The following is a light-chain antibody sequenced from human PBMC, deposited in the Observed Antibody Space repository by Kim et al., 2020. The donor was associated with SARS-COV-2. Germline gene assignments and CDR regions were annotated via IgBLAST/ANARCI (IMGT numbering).Light chain of an antibody. Sequence: SSELTQDPAVSVALGQTVRITCQGDSLRSYYASWYQQKPGQAPVLVIYGKNNRPSGIPDRFSGSSSGNTASLTITGAQAEDEADYYCNSLDSNGNHFVFG. V-gene: IGLV3-19*01. CDR1: SLRSYY. CDR2: GKN. CDR3: NSLDSNGNHFV. J-gene: IGLJ3*02.